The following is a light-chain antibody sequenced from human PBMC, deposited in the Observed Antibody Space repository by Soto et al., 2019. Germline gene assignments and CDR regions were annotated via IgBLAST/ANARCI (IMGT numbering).Light chain of an antibody. CDR3: QQYGSSPRVT. CDR2: GAS. V-gene: IGKV3-20*01. Sequence: EIVLTQSPGTLSLSPGERATLSCRASQSVSSSYLAWYQQKPGQAPRLLIYGASSRATGIPDRFSGSGSGTDFTLTISRLEPEDFAVYSCQQYGSSPRVTFGQGTKVEIK. J-gene: IGKJ1*01. CDR1: QSVSSSY.